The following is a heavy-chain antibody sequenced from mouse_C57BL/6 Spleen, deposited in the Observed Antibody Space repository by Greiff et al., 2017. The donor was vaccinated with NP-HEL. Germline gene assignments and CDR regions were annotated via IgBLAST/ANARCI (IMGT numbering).Heavy chain of an antibody. CDR3: ARLQFITTVVAVDY. Sequence: QVTLKVSGAELARPGASVKLSCKASGYTFTSYGISWVKQRTGQGLEWIGEIYPRSGNTYYNEKFKGKATLTADKSSSTAYMELRSLTSEDSAVYFCARLQFITTVVAVDYWGQGTSVTVSS. J-gene: IGHJ4*01. D-gene: IGHD1-1*01. CDR2: IYPRSGNT. CDR1: GYTFTSYG. V-gene: IGHV1-81*01.